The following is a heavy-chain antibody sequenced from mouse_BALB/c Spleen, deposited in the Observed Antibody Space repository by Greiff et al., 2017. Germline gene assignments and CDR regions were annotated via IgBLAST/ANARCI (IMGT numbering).Heavy chain of an antibody. CDR2: ILPGSGST. Sequence: QVQLQQSGAELMKPGASVKISCKATGYTFSSYWIEWVKQRPGHGLEWIGEILPGSGSTNYNEKFKGKATFTADTSSNTAYMQLSSLTSEDSAVYYCAKEGPAMDYWGQGTSVTVSS. J-gene: IGHJ4*01. CDR3: AKEGPAMDY. V-gene: IGHV1-9*01. CDR1: GYTFSSYW.